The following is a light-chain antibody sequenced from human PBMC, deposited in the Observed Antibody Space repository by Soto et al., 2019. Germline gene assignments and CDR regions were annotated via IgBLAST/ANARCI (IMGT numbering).Light chain of an antibody. J-gene: IGLJ1*01. CDR2: DVS. CDR3: CSYAGSYYV. CDR1: SSDVGGYNY. V-gene: IGLV2-11*01. Sequence: QSALTQPRSVSGSPGQSVNISCTGTSSDVGGYNYVSWYQQHPGKAPKLMIYDVSKRPSGVPDRFSGSTSGNPASLTISGLQAEDEADYYCCSYAGSYYVFGTGTKLTVL.